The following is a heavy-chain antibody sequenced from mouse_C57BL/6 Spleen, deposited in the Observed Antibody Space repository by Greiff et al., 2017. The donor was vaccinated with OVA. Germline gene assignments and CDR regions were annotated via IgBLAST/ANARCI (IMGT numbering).Heavy chain of an antibody. J-gene: IGHJ1*03. CDR2: IYPGDGDT. CDR1: GYAFSSSW. CDR3: AASYYYGSSPRYWYFDV. V-gene: IGHV1-82*01. D-gene: IGHD1-1*01. Sequence: VQLQQSGPELVKPGASVKISCKASGYAFSSSWMNWVKQRPGQGLEWIGRIYPGDGDTNYNGKFKGKATLTADKSSSTAYMQLSSLTSADSAVYFCAASYYYGSSPRYWYFDVWGTGTTVTVSS.